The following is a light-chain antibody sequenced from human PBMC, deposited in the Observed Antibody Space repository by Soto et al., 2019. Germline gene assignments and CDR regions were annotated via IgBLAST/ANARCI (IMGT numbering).Light chain of an antibody. Sequence: QSVLTQPPSVSGSPGQSVTISCTGNRIDVGKYDRVSWYQQPPGTAPKLIIYEVINRPSGVPARFSGSKSGNTASLTISGLQAEDEADYYCSSYMSTSRYVFGAGTKSPS. J-gene: IGLJ1*01. CDR3: SSYMSTSRYV. CDR2: EVI. V-gene: IGLV2-18*02. CDR1: RIDVGKYDR.